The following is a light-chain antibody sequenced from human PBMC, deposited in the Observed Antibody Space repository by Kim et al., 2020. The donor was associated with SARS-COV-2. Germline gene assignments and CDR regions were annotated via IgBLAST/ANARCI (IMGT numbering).Light chain of an antibody. CDR1: TGAVTSGHY. Sequence: TVTVPCGSSTGAVTSGHYPFWFQQKPGQAPRTLIYYTTNRHSWTPARFSGSLLGGKAALTLSGAQPEDEAEYFCFLFYSATGIFGGGTQLTVL. V-gene: IGLV7-46*01. CDR3: FLFYSATGI. CDR2: YTT. J-gene: IGLJ2*01.